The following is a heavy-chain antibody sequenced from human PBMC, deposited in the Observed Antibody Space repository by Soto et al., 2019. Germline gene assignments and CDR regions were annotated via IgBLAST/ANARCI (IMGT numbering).Heavy chain of an antibody. CDR1: GFPFSSYW. V-gene: IGHV3-74*01. J-gene: IGHJ4*02. D-gene: IGHD3-9*01. CDR2: ISGDGVTT. CDR3: AREYYGLLTGYYTDY. Sequence: VQLVESGGDLVQRGRSLRLSCAASGFPFSSYWMHWVRHTPGKGLDWVARISGDGVTTYYADSVTGRFTVSRDNAKNTLSLQISGLRAEDTAVYYCAREYYGLLTGYYTDYWGQGTLVSVSS.